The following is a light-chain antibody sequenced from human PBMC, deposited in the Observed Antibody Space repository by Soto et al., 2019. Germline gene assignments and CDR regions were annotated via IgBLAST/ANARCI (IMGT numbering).Light chain of an antibody. CDR1: QIVRSSY. CDR2: GAS. J-gene: IGKJ1*01. CDR3: QQYGSSPERT. Sequence: EIVLTQSPGTLSLSPGERATLSCRASQIVRSSYLAWYQQKLGQAPRLLIYGASSRTTRIPDRFSGTGSGTEFTLTISRLEPEDFAVYYCQQYGSSPERTFGQGTKVEIK. V-gene: IGKV3-20*01.